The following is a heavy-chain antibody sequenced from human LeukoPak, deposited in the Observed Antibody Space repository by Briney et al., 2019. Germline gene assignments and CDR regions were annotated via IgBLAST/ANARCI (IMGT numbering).Heavy chain of an antibody. CDR3: ARDPGSGYEEHFDY. D-gene: IGHD5-12*01. V-gene: IGHV3-11*01. Sequence: GGSLRLSCAASGFIFSDYYMSWIRQAPGKGLEWVSYVSSSGSTMYYTDSVKGRFTISRDNAKDSLYLQMNSLRAEDTAVYYCARDPGSGYEEHFDYWGQGTLVTVSS. CDR1: GFIFSDYY. J-gene: IGHJ4*02. CDR2: VSSSGSTM.